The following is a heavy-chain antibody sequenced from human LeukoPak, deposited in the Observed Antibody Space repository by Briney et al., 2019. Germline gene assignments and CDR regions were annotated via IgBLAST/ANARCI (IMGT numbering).Heavy chain of an antibody. CDR2: INWNGGST. CDR1: GFTFDDYG. D-gene: IGHD6-19*01. Sequence: GGSLRLSCAASGFTFDDYGMSWVRQAPGKGLEWVSGINWNGGSTGYADSVKGRFTISRDNAKNSLYLQMNSLRAEDTAVYYCARESSSGWYFSFDYWGQGTLVTVSS. J-gene: IGHJ4*02. V-gene: IGHV3-20*04. CDR3: ARESSSGWYFSFDY.